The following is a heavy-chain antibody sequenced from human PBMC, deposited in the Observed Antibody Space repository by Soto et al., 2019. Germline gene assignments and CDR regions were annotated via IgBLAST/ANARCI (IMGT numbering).Heavy chain of an antibody. CDR3: ARDDPAPRNYYDSSGYYSN. D-gene: IGHD3-22*01. CDR2: IIPIFGTA. CDR1: GGTFSSYA. Sequence: SVKVSCKASGGTFSSYAISWVRRAPGQGLEWMGGIIPIFGTANYAQKFQGRVTITADESTSTAYMELSSLRSEDTAVYYCARDDPAPRNYYDSSGYYSNCGQGALVTVSS. V-gene: IGHV1-69*13. J-gene: IGHJ4*02.